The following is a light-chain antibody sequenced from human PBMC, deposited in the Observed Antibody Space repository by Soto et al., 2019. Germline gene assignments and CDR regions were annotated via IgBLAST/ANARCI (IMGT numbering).Light chain of an antibody. CDR1: QSISSW. CDR3: QQYSSYES. CDR2: DVS. V-gene: IGKV1-5*01. J-gene: IGKJ1*01. Sequence: DMQMTHSPSTLSSNVEDRVTITCRASQSISSWLAWYQQKPGEAPKLLISDVSNLERGVPSRFSGSGSGTESTLTISSLETDDVATYYCQQYSSYESFGQGTKVDI.